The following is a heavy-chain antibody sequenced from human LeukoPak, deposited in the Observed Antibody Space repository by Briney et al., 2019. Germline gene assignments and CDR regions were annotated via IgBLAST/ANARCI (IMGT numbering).Heavy chain of an antibody. D-gene: IGHD1-14*01. CDR1: GGSFSGYY. CDR2: TSHRGST. CDR3: ARGGNGWYFDL. J-gene: IGHJ2*01. V-gene: IGHV4-34*01. Sequence: SETLSLTCAVYGGSFSGYYWSWIHQPPGKGLEWIGETSHRGSTNYDLSLKSRVTISVDTSKNQFSLKLSSVTAADTAVYYCARGGNGWYFDLWGRGTLVTVSS.